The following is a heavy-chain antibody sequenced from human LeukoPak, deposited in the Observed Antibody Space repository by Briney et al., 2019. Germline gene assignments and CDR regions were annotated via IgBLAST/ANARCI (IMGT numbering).Heavy chain of an antibody. CDR3: ARMLGYCSSTSCHTSHYYYYYMDV. CDR1: GGSFSGYY. J-gene: IGHJ6*03. Sequence: SETLSLTCAVYGGSFSGYYWSWIRQPPGKGLEWIGEINHSGSTNYNPSLKSRVTISVDTSKNQFSLKLSSVNAADTAVYYCARMLGYCSSTSCHTSHYYYYYMDVWGKGTTVTVSS. V-gene: IGHV4-34*01. D-gene: IGHD2-2*02. CDR2: INHSGST.